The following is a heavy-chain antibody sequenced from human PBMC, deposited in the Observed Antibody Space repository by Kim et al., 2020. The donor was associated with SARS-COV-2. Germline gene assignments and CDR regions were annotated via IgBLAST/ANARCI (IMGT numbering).Heavy chain of an antibody. CDR2: GT. CDR3: ARSVAGGFDY. J-gene: IGHJ4*02. D-gene: IGHD6-19*01. V-gene: IGHV1-2*02. Sequence: GTNYAQKFQGRVTMTRDTSISTAYMELSRLRSDDTAVYYCARSVAGGFDYWGQGTLVTVSS.